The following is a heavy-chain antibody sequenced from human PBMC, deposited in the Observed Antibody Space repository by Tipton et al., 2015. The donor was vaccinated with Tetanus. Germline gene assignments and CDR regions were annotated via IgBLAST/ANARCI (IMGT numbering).Heavy chain of an antibody. J-gene: IGHJ4*02. V-gene: IGHV1-69*06. Sequence: QSGPEVKKPGASVKVSCKASGYTFTTYGISWVRQAPGQGLEWMGGIIPIFGTANYAQKFQGRVTITADKSTSTAYMELSSLRSEDTAVYYCAREIRIQLWLTPIYYVDYWGQGTLVTVSS. CDR2: IIPIFGTA. CDR3: AREIRIQLWLTPIYYVDY. D-gene: IGHD5-18*01. CDR1: GYTFTTYG.